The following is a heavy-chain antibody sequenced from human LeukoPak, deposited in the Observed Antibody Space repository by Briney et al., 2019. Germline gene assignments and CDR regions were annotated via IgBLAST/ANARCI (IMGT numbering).Heavy chain of an antibody. Sequence: GASVNVSCKASGYTFTSYDINWVRQATGQGLEWMGWMNPNSGNTGYAQKFQGRVTITRNTSISTAYMELSSLRSEDTAVYYCALVHNWNTPYAFDIWGQGTMVTVSS. V-gene: IGHV1-8*03. D-gene: IGHD1/OR15-1a*01. CDR1: GYTFTSYD. CDR3: ALVHNWNTPYAFDI. CDR2: MNPNSGNT. J-gene: IGHJ3*02.